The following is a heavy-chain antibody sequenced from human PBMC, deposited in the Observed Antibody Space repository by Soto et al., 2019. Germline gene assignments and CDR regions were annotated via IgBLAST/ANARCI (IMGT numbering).Heavy chain of an antibody. Sequence: PGGSLRLSCAASGFTFSSYSMNWVRQAPGKGLEWVSSISSNSSYIHYADSVRGRFTISRDNAENSVYLEMDSLRAEDTALYYCARDVDADFRTDFDYWGRGTLVTVSS. V-gene: IGHV3-21*04. CDR3: ARDVDADFRTDFDY. J-gene: IGHJ4*02. CDR1: GFTFSSYS. D-gene: IGHD4-17*01. CDR2: ISSNSSYI.